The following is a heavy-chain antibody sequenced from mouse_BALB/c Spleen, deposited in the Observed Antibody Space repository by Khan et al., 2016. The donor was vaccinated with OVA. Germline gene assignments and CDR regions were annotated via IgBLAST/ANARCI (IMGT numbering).Heavy chain of an antibody. Sequence: EVQLQESGPGLVKPSQSLSLTCTVTGYSITSGYGWNWIRQFPGNKLEWMGYISYSGSTNYNPSLKSRTTINLDKSKNQFFLQLNFVTTEDTATYYWSRTARLKYWGQGTTLTVSS. CDR1: GYSITSGYG. CDR3: SRTARLKY. V-gene: IGHV3-2*02. J-gene: IGHJ2*01. CDR2: ISYSGST. D-gene: IGHD3-3*01.